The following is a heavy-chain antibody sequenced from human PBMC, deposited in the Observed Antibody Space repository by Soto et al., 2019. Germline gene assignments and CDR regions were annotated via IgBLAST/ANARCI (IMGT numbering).Heavy chain of an antibody. CDR2: IYHTGAT. V-gene: IGHV4-59*04. J-gene: IGHJ3*02. CDR3: ARYLLGRNGPFDAFDI. Sequence: SETLSLTCTVSGGVINGYYWSWIRQPPGKGLEWIGYIYHTGATNYNPSLKSRVTISVDTSKNQFSLKLNSVTAADTAVYYCARYLLGRNGPFDAFDIWGQGTMVTVSS. D-gene: IGHD3-9*01. CDR1: GGVINGYY.